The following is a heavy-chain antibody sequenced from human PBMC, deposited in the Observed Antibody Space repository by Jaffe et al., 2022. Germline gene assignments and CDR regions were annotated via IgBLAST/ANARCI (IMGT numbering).Heavy chain of an antibody. J-gene: IGHJ3*02. D-gene: IGHD3-22*01. CDR3: ARDYYYDSSAFTPLDAFDI. CDR1: GYTFTSYY. V-gene: IGHV1-46*01. Sequence: QVQLVQSGAEVKKPGASVKVSCKASGYTFTSYYMHWVRQAPGQGLEWMGIINPSGGSTSYGQKFQGRVTMTRDTSTSTVYMELSSLRSEDTAVYYCARDYYYDSSAFTPLDAFDIWGQGTMVTVSS. CDR2: INPSGGST.